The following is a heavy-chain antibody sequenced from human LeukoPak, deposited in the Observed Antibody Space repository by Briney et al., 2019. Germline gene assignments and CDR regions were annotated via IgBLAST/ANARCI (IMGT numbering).Heavy chain of an antibody. D-gene: IGHD5-24*01. CDR3: ACLLMGRDGYNLAFDY. CDR1: GVNFSGDY. Sequence: SGGSLRLSCAASGVNFSGDYMSWVRQAPGKGLQWVSLIYSGGNTYYADSVKGRFTIYRHNSNNSLYLQMSSLRSEDTAVCYCACLLMGRDGYNLAFDYWGQGTLVTVSS. V-gene: IGHV3-53*04. CDR2: IYSGGNT. J-gene: IGHJ4*02.